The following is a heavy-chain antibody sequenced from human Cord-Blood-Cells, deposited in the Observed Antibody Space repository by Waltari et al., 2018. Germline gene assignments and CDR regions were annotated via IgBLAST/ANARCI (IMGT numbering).Heavy chain of an antibody. D-gene: IGHD2-15*01. CDR1: GGSISSGGYS. J-gene: IGHJ4*02. Sequence: QLQLQESGSGLVKPSQTLSLTCAVSGGSISSGGYSWSWIRQPPGKGLEWIGYIYQSGSTYYNPSLRSRVTISVDRSKNQFSLKLSSVTAADTAVYYCARVGFFGGYFDYWGQGTLVTVSS. V-gene: IGHV4-30-2*01. CDR2: IYQSGST. CDR3: ARVGFFGGYFDY.